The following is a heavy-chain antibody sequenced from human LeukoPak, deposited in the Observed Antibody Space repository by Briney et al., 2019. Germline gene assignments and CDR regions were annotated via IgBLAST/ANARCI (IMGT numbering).Heavy chain of an antibody. CDR3: ARGYSSRVHYYYYYMDV. D-gene: IGHD6-13*01. J-gene: IGHJ6*03. CDR2: IYYSGNT. V-gene: IGHV4-30-4*07. Sequence: PSQTLSLTCAVSGDSISSVDYSWNWIRQPPGKGLEWIGFIYYSGNTYYNPSLKSRVTISVDTSKNQFSLKLSSVTAADTAVYYCARGYSSRVHYYYYYMDVWGKGTTVTVSS. CDR1: GDSISSVDYS.